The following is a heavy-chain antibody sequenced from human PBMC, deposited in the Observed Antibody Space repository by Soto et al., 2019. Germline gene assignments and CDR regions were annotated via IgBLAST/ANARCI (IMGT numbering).Heavy chain of an antibody. V-gene: IGHV6-1*01. Sequence: SQTLSLTCAISGDSVSSDITSWNWIRQSPSRGLEWLGRTYYRSKWFHDYAASVKSRITINPDTSKNQFSLELNSMTPEDTAVYYCARGNALDVWGQRTVLTVSS. CDR1: GDSVSSDITS. D-gene: IGHD3-10*01. J-gene: IGHJ3*01. CDR2: TYYRSKWFH. CDR3: ARGNALDV.